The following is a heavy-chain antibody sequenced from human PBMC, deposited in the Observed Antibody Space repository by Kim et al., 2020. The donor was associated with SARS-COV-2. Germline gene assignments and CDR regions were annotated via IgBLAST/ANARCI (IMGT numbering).Heavy chain of an antibody. Sequence: SETLSLTCTVSGGSISSSSYYWGWIRQPPGKGLEWIGSIYYSGSTYYNPSLKSRVTISVDTSKNQFSLKLSSVTAADTAVYYCARREYSSSSVGRLIFDYWGQGTLVTVSS. V-gene: IGHV4-39*01. J-gene: IGHJ4*02. CDR1: GGSISSSSYY. D-gene: IGHD6-6*01. CDR3: ARREYSSSSVGRLIFDY. CDR2: IYYSGST.